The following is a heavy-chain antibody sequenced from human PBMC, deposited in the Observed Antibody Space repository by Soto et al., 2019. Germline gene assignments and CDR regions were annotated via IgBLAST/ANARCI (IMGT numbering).Heavy chain of an antibody. J-gene: IGHJ4*02. V-gene: IGHV4-59*01. CDR3: ARENDYGDYFDY. Sequence: SETLSLTCPVSGGSISSYYWSWIRQPPGKGLEWIGYIYYSGSTNYNPSLKSRVTISVDTSKNQFSLKLSSVTAADTAVYYCARENDYGDYFDYWGQGTLVTVSS. CDR1: GGSISSYY. D-gene: IGHD4-17*01. CDR2: IYYSGST.